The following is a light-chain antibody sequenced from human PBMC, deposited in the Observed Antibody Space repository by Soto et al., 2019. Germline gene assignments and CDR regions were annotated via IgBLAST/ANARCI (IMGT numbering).Light chain of an antibody. CDR3: VLYMGRGIWV. Sequence: QTVVTQEPSLSVSPGRTVTLTCGLRSGSVSTTYYPTWYQQTPGQAPRTLIYSTDTRSSGVPDPFSGSILGNKAALTITGAQADDESDYYCVLYMGRGIWVFGGGTKATLL. CDR1: SGSVSTTYY. CDR2: STD. J-gene: IGLJ3*02. V-gene: IGLV8-61*01.